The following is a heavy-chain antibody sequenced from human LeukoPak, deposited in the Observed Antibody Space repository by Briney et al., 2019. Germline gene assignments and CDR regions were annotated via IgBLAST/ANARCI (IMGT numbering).Heavy chain of an antibody. CDR2: ISGGGGST. CDR1: GFTFDDYA. CDR3: AKDTSGGYSYGEHQDY. Sequence: PGGSLRLSCAASGFTFDDYAMHWVRQAPGKGLEWVSLISGGGGSTYYADSVKGRFTISRDNSKNSLYLQMNSLRTEDTALYYCAKDTSGGYSYGEHQDYWGQGTLVTVSS. V-gene: IGHV3-43*02. J-gene: IGHJ4*02. D-gene: IGHD5-18*01.